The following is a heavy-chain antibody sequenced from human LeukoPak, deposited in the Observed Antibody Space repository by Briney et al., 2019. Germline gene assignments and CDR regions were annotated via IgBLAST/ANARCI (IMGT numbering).Heavy chain of an antibody. Sequence: GRSLRLSCAASGFTFSSYAMHWVRQAPGKGLEWVAVISYDGSNKYYADSVKGRFTISRDNSKNTLYLQMNSLRAEDTAVYYCARDLRASDYYGSGSPDYWGQGTLVTVSS. J-gene: IGHJ4*02. CDR1: GFTFSSYA. CDR2: ISYDGSNK. V-gene: IGHV3-30*04. CDR3: ARDLRASDYYGSGSPDY. D-gene: IGHD3-10*01.